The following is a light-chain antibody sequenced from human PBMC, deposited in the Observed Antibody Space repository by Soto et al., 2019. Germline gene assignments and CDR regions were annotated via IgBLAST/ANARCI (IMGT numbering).Light chain of an antibody. J-gene: IGKJ3*01. V-gene: IGKV3-11*01. Sequence: EILLTQSPATLSLSPGEVSTLSCGSSQSVSSYLAWYQQKPGQAPRLLIYDASNRATGIPARFSGSGSGTDFTLTISSLEPEDFAVYYCQQRSNWPPITFGPGTKVDIK. CDR2: DAS. CDR1: QSVSSY. CDR3: QQRSNWPPIT.